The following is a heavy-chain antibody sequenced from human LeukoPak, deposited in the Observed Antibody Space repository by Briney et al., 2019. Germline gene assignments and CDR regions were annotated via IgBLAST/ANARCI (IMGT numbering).Heavy chain of an antibody. V-gene: IGHV1-46*01. CDR1: GYTFTSYY. CDR2: INPSGGST. CDR3: ASLTIFGGPQPHNWFDP. J-gene: IGHJ5*02. Sequence: ASVKVSCKASGYTFTSYYMHLVRQAPGQGLEWMGIINPSGGSTSYAQKFQGRVTMTRDTSTSTVYMELSSLRSEDTAVYYCASLTIFGGPQPHNWFDPWGQGTLVTVSS. D-gene: IGHD3-3*01.